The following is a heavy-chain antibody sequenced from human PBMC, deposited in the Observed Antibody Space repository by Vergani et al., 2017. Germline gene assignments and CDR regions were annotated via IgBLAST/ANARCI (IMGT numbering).Heavy chain of an antibody. V-gene: IGHV4-34*01. CDR3: ARGSKYYYGSGSYYKGVYYYYGMDV. Sequence: QVQLQQWGAGLLKPSETLSLTCAVYGGSFSGYYWSWIRQPPGKGLEWIGEINHSGSTNYNPSLKSRVTISVDTSKNQFSLKLSAVTAADTAVYYCARGSKYYYGSGSYYKGVYYYYGMDVWGQATTVTVSS. CDR1: GGSFSGYY. D-gene: IGHD3-10*01. J-gene: IGHJ6*02. CDR2: INHSGST.